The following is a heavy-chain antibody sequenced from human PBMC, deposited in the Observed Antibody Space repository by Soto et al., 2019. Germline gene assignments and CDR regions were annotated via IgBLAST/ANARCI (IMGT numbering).Heavy chain of an antibody. CDR2: ISYHGSDT. CDR1: GFTFSGCG. Sequence: QVQLVESGGGVVQPGRSLRLSCAASGFTFSGCGMHWVRQAPGKGLEWVAVISYHGSDTYYADSVKGRFTISRDNSKNTLYLQMNSLRGVDTAVYYCAKGHTYYYVTGAFDIWGQGTMVTVSS. J-gene: IGHJ3*02. CDR3: AKGHTYYYVTGAFDI. D-gene: IGHD3-10*02. V-gene: IGHV3-30*18.